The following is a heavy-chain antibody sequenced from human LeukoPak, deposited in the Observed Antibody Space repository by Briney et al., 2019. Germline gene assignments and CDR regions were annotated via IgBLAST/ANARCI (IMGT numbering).Heavy chain of an antibody. CDR2: ISGSGGST. D-gene: IGHD3-16*01. V-gene: IGHV3-23*01. J-gene: IGHJ4*02. CDR1: GFSFSSYG. Sequence: GGSLRLSCEASGFSFSSYGLHWVRQAPGKGLEWVSAISGSGGSTYYADSVKGRFTISRDNSKNTLYLQMNSLRAEDTAVYYCEKNTKQPFGAPYFDSGGQGPLVTVSS. CDR3: EKNTKQPFGAPYFDS.